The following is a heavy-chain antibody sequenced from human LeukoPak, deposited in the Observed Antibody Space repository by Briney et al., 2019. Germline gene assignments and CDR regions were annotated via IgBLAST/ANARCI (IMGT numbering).Heavy chain of an antibody. V-gene: IGHV3-30*18. Sequence: GRRLLLSSAAAGFTISSYGMCRVRQALGEGLGWGAAISYAGGIKYYTDSEKGRFTISRDKSPNTHYLQKYRQRAEDTAVYYCAKGYYHYDILTGYYPSLDYWGQGTLVTVSS. D-gene: IGHD3-9*01. CDR2: ISYAGGIK. CDR3: AKGYYHYDILTGYYPSLDY. J-gene: IGHJ4*02. CDR1: GFTISSYG.